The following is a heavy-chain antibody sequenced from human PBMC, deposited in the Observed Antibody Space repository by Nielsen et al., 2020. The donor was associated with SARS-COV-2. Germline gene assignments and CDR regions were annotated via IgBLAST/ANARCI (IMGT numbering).Heavy chain of an antibody. V-gene: IGHV4-31*03. CDR2: IYYSGNT. D-gene: IGHD4-17*01. CDR1: GASISSGGYY. CDR3: ARGWDTVTPLYY. J-gene: IGHJ4*02. Sequence: SETLSLTCTVSGASISSGGYYWSWIRQHPGKGLEWIGSIYYSGNTYYNPSLKSRVTISVDTSKNQFSLELTSVTAADTAVYYCARGWDTVTPLYYWGQGTLVTVSP.